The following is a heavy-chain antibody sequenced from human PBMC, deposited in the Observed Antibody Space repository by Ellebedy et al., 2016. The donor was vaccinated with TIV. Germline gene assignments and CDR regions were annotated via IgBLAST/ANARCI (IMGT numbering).Heavy chain of an antibody. CDR1: GFTFSNLA. D-gene: IGHD3-16*01. CDR2: ISADGTSI. V-gene: IGHV3-23*01. Sequence: GGSLRLSCGASGFTFSNLAMHWVRQAPGKGLEWLSVISADGTSIYHADSVKGRFTITRANSKNTLYMEMNRLRTEDTAVYFCAKGSSSGFNYDRVGFEYWGQGTLVTVSS. J-gene: IGHJ4*02. CDR3: AKGSSSGFNYDRVGFEY.